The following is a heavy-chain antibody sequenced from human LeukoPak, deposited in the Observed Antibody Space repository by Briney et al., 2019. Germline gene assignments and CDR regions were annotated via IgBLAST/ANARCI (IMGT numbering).Heavy chain of an antibody. V-gene: IGHV1-69*13. CDR1: GGTFSSYA. Sequence: SVKVSCKASGGTFSSYAIRWVRQAPGQGLEWMGGIIPIFGRANYAQRFQGRVTITADESTSTAYMELSSLRSEDTAVYYCARGYGAGSYAFDWFDPWGQGTLVTVSS. CDR2: IIPIFGRA. J-gene: IGHJ5*02. D-gene: IGHD3-10*01. CDR3: ARGYGAGSYAFDWFDP.